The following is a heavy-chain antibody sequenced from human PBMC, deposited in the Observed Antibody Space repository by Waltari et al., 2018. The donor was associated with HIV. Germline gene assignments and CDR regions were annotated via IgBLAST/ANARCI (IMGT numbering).Heavy chain of an antibody. J-gene: IGHJ6*02. CDR3: ARDHGQVVYAIPYYYGMDV. Sequence: QVQLVQSGAEVKKPGASVKVSCKASGYTFTSYAMHWVRQAPGQRLEWMGWINAGNGNTKYSQKFQGRVTITRDTSASTAYMELSSLRSEDTAVYYCARDHGQVVYAIPYYYGMDVWGQGTTVTVSS. CDR1: GYTFTSYA. D-gene: IGHD2-8*02. V-gene: IGHV1-3*01. CDR2: INAGNGNT.